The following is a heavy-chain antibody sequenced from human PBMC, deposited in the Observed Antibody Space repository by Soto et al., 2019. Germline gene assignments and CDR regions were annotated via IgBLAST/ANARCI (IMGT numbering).Heavy chain of an antibody. Sequence: GGSLRLSCAASGFTFSSYWMHWVRQAPGKGLVWVSRINSDGSSTSYADSVKGRFTISRDNAKNTLYLQMNSLRDEDTAVYYCAREIEWELYSYWGQGTLVTVSS. V-gene: IGHV3-74*01. J-gene: IGHJ4*02. D-gene: IGHD1-26*01. CDR2: INSDGSST. CDR1: GFTFSSYW. CDR3: AREIEWELYSY.